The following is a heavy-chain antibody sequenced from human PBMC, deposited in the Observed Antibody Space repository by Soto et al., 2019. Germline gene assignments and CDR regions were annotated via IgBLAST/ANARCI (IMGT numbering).Heavy chain of an antibody. V-gene: IGHV4-30-4*01. J-gene: IGHJ4*02. CDR2: IYYSGST. D-gene: IGHD6-19*01. Sequence: GPGKTSETLSLTCTVSGGSISSGDYYWSWIRQPPGKGLEWIGYIYYSGSTYYNPSLKSRVTISVDTSKNQFSLKLSSVTAADTAVYYCAREARLSIAVAGFDYWGQGTLVTVSS. CDR1: GGSISSGDYY. CDR3: AREARLSIAVAGFDY.